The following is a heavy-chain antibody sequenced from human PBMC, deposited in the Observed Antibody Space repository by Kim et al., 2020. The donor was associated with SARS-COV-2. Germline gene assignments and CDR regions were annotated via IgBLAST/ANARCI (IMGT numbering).Heavy chain of an antibody. V-gene: IGHV3-30*18. CDR1: GFTFSSYG. J-gene: IGHJ4*02. Sequence: GGSLRLSCAASGFTFSSYGMHWVRQAPGKGLEWVAVISYDGSNKYYADSVKGRFTISRDNSKNTLYLQMNSLRAEDTAVYYCAKGALGELPYWGQGTLVTVSS. CDR2: ISYDGSNK. CDR3: AKGALGELPY. D-gene: IGHD3-10*01.